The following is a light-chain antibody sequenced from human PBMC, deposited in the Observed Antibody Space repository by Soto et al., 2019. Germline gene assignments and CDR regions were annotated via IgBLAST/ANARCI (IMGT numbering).Light chain of an antibody. V-gene: IGLV2-23*01. CDR1: SSDGGSYNL. CDR3: CSYAGSSTYVV. J-gene: IGLJ2*01. Sequence: QSALTQPASVSGSPGQSITISCTGTSSDGGSYNLVSWYQQHPGKAPKLMIYEGSKRPSGVSNRFSGSKSGNTAYLTISGLQAEDEADYYCCSYAGSSTYVVFGGGTKLTVL. CDR2: EGS.